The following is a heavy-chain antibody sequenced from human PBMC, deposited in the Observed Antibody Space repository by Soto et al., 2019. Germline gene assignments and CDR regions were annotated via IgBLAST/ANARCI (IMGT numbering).Heavy chain of an antibody. CDR2: ISSSSSYI. CDR3: ARDRSSGSYYYGMDV. D-gene: IGHD6-19*01. Sequence: EVQLVESGGGLVKPGGSLRLSCAASGFTFSSYSMNWVRQAPGKGLEWVSSISSSSSYIYYAGSVKGRFTIPRDNANNSLYLQMNSLRAEDTAVYYCARDRSSGSYYYGMDVWGQVTTVTVSS. J-gene: IGHJ6*02. CDR1: GFTFSSYS. V-gene: IGHV3-21*01.